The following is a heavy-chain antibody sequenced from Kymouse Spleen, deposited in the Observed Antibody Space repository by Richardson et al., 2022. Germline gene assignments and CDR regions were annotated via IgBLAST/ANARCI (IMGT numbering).Heavy chain of an antibody. CDR3: ARSYCSSTSCYEGYYYGMDV. Sequence: EVQLVESGGGLVQPGGSLRLSCAASGFTFSSYSMNWVRQAPGKGLEWVSYISSSSSTIYYADSVKGRFTISRDNAKNSLYLQMNSLRDEDTAVYYCARSYCSSTSCYEGYYYGMDVWGQGTTVTVSS. CDR1: GFTFSSYS. D-gene: IGHD2-2*02. V-gene: IGHV3-48*02. J-gene: IGHJ6*02. CDR2: ISSSSSTI.